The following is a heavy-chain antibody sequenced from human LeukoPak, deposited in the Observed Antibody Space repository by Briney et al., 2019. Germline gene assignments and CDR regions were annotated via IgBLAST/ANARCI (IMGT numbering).Heavy chain of an antibody. Sequence: GWSLRLSCAAPGFTFTSYGLHWVRQAPGKGLEWVAVIWYDGGNKYYADSVKGRFTISRDNSKNTLYLQMNSLRAEDTAVYYCARDLARAAAGTLDYWGQGTLVTVSS. J-gene: IGHJ4*02. V-gene: IGHV3-33*01. CDR2: IWYDGGNK. CDR1: GFTFTSYG. D-gene: IGHD6-13*01. CDR3: ARDLARAAAGTLDY.